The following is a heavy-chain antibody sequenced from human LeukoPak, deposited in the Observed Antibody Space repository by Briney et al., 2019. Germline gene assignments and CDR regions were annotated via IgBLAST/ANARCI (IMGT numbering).Heavy chain of an antibody. Sequence: GSVNVSCKASGYTFTSYVVTWVRQAPGQGLEGMGWVSGHNGDTDYAQKLQGRVTITIVTSKSTAYMELRHLISDDTAVYFCARDRHSGYSSVWYDHWGQGTLVTVSS. V-gene: IGHV1-18*01. CDR1: GYTFTSYV. J-gene: IGHJ5*02. D-gene: IGHD6-25*01. CDR3: ARDRHSGYSSVWYDH. CDR2: VSGHNGDT.